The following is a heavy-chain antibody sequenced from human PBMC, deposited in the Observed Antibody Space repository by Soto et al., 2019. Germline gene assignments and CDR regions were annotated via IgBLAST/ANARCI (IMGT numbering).Heavy chain of an antibody. D-gene: IGHD6-6*01. J-gene: IGHJ4*02. V-gene: IGHV3-11*01. Sequence: GGSLRLSCAASGFTFSDHYMAWFRQTPERGLEWLAYISHRSLTIYHARSVKDRFTISRDDATDSIYSQMNNLRVEDTAVYFCARGGGSSPFDYWGQGTVVTVSS. CDR2: ISHRSLTI. CDR3: ARGGGSSPFDY. CDR1: GFTFSDHY.